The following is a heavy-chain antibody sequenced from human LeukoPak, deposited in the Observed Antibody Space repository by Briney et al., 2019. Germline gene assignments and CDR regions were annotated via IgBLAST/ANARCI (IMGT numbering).Heavy chain of an antibody. D-gene: IGHD2-15*01. CDR3: GRKAGDCGGGSCYSIDY. Sequence: SVKVSCKAFGGSFSSEAISWVRQAPGQGLELMGGIIPIFGTANYAQKFQGRVTITTDESTSTAYMEVSSLRSEDTAVYYCGRKAGDCGGGSCYSIDYWGQGTLVTVSS. CDR1: GGSFSSEA. J-gene: IGHJ4*02. V-gene: IGHV1-69*05. CDR2: IIPIFGTA.